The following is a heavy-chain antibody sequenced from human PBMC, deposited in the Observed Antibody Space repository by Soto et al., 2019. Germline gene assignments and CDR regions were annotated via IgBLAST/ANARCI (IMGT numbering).Heavy chain of an antibody. CDR3: AKAGCSGGTCYLYYFDY. V-gene: IGHV3-23*01. D-gene: IGHD2-15*01. J-gene: IGHJ4*02. CDR1: GFTFSNYA. CDR2: ISGRGGNT. Sequence: EMQLLESGGGLVQPGGFLKLSCAASGFTFSNYAMSWVRQAPGKGLEWVSTISGRGGNTYYADSVKGRFTISRDNSRNTLYLQMDSLRVEDSAVYSCAKAGCSGGTCYLYYFDYWGQGALVTVSS.